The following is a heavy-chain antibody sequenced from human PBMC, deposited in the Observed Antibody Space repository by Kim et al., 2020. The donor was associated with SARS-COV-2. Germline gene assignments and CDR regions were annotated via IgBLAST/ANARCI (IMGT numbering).Heavy chain of an antibody. J-gene: IGHJ6*02. V-gene: IGHV3-30*18. CDR2: ISYDGSNK. Sequence: GGSLRLSCAASGFTFSSYGMHWVRQAPGKGLEWVAVISYDGSNKYYADSVKGRFTISRDNSKNTLYLQMNSLRAEDTAVYYCAKESGSGSYYAWTYYYYGMGVGGQGHTVTVSS. CDR3: AKESGSGSYYAWTYYYYGMGV. D-gene: IGHD3-10*01. CDR1: GFTFSSYG.